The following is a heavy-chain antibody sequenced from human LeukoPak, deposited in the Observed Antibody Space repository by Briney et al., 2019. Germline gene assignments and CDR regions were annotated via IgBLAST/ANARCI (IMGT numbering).Heavy chain of an antibody. CDR1: GFTFSSYD. Sequence: PGGSLRLSCAASGFTFSSYDVHWVRQATGKGLEWVSAIGTAGDPYYPGSVKGRFTISRENAKNSLYLQMTILIAGDTSVYYCARGVTTGNNDAFDIWGQGTMVTVSS. CDR2: IGTAGDP. CDR3: ARGVTTGNNDAFDI. D-gene: IGHD4-11*01. V-gene: IGHV3-13*05. J-gene: IGHJ3*02.